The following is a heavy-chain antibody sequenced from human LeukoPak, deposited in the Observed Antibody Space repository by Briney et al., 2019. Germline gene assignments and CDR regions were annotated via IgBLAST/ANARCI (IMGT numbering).Heavy chain of an antibody. D-gene: IGHD2-15*01. J-gene: IGHJ4*02. Sequence: PSETLSLTYTVSGGSISSFYWSWIRQPPGRGLEWIGYIYYSGTTNYNPSLKSRVTISVDTSKNQFSLKLSSVTAADTAVYYCATGGWFSPSYFGKWGLGTLVIVSS. CDR1: GGSISSFY. CDR3: ATGGWFSPSYFGK. CDR2: IYYSGTT. V-gene: IGHV4-59*01.